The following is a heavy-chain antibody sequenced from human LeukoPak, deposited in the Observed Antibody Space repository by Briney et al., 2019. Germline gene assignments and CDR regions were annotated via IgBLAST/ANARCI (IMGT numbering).Heavy chain of an antibody. CDR3: ARDRPGAIHGMDV. D-gene: IGHD2-2*02. CDR1: GFTFSGRY. Sequence: TGGSLRLSCTASGFTFSGRYMDWVRQAPGKGLEWVAVIWYDGSNKYYADSVKGRFTISRDNSKNMLYLQMNSLRAEDTAVYHCARDRPGAIHGMDVWGQGTTVTVSS. CDR2: IWYDGSNK. V-gene: IGHV3-33*08. J-gene: IGHJ6*02.